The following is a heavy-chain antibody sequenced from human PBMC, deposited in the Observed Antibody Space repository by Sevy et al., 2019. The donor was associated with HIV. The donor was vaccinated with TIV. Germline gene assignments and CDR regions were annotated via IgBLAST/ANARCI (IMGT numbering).Heavy chain of an antibody. CDR2: IYWDGDT. CDR1: GFSFSTSGVG. V-gene: IGHV2-5*02. CDR3: AHRRSKGITITEFDY. D-gene: IGHD3-9*01. Sequence: SGPTLVNPTQTLTLTCTFSGFSFSTSGVGVGWIRQPPGKAPEWLAMIYWDGDTRYSPSLMNRLTITKDTSKDQVVLRMANXEPVDTGTYYCAHRRSKGITITEFDYXGQGTLVTVSS. J-gene: IGHJ4*02.